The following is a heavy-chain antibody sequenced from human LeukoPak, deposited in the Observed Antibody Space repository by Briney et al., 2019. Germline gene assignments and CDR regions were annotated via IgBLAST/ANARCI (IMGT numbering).Heavy chain of an antibody. CDR3: TGVSRSSWYDY. J-gene: IGHJ4*02. Sequence: GGSLRLSCAASGLTFSSYGMSWVRQAPGKGLEWVSSFTASGAGSYYADSVRGRFTVSRDNSKNTLYLQMNSLKTEDTAVYYCTGVSRSSWYDYWGQGTLVTVSS. D-gene: IGHD6-13*01. CDR1: GLTFSSYG. V-gene: IGHV3-23*01. CDR2: FTASGAGS.